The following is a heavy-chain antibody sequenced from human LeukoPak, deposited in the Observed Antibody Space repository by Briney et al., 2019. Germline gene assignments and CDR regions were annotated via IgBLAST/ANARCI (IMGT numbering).Heavy chain of an antibody. V-gene: IGHV3-7*01. CDR2: IKQDGGEK. CDR3: ARDGTAAGLYFDL. CDR1: GFIFSDYW. D-gene: IGHD6-13*01. J-gene: IGHJ4*01. Sequence: GGSLRLSCGVSGFIFSDYWMNWLRQAPGKGLEWVASIKQDGGEKSYVDSVKGRFTISRDNAKNSLYLQMSSLRAEDTAVYYCARDGTAAGLYFDLWGQGILVTVSS.